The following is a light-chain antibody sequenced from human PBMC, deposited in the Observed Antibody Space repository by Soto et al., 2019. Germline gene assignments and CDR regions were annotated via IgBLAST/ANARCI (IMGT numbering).Light chain of an antibody. V-gene: IGKV3-20*01. Sequence: EIVLTQSPGTLSLSPGERGTLYCRASQSVSSNYLAWYQQKPGQAPRLLIYGASSRATGIPDRFSGSGSGTDFALTISRLEPEDFAVYYCQQYGSSPSITFGQGTRLEMK. CDR3: QQYGSSPSIT. CDR2: GAS. J-gene: IGKJ5*01. CDR1: QSVSSNY.